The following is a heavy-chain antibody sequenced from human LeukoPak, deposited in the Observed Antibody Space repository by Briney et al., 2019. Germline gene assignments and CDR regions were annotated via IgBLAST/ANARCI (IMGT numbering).Heavy chain of an antibody. CDR1: GFTFSSYA. V-gene: IGHV3-23*01. CDR3: AKAVRITMVRGVLS. Sequence: GGSLRLSCAASGFTFSSYAMSWVRLAPGKGLEWVSAVSGSGGSTYYADSVKGRFTISRDNSKNTLYLQMNSLRAEDTAVYYCAKAVRITMVRGVLSWGQGTLVTVSS. CDR2: VSGSGGST. J-gene: IGHJ4*02. D-gene: IGHD3-10*01.